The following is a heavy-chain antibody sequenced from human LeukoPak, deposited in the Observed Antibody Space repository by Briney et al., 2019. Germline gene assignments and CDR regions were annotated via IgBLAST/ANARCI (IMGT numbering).Heavy chain of an antibody. Sequence: GESLKISCKGSGYSFTSYWISWVRQMPGKGLEWMGIIYPGDSDTRYSPSFQGQVTISADKSISTAYLQWSSLKASDTAMYYCARGGYDSSGSDAFDIWGQGTMVTVSS. CDR3: ARGGYDSSGSDAFDI. V-gene: IGHV5-51*01. CDR2: IYPGDSDT. J-gene: IGHJ3*02. D-gene: IGHD3-22*01. CDR1: GYSFTSYW.